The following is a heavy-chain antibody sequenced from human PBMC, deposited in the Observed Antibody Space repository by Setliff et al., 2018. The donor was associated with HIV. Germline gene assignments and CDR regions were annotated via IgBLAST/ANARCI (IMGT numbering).Heavy chain of an antibody. J-gene: IGHJ4*02. CDR2: INAGNGDT. V-gene: IGHV1-3*01. Sequence: ASVKVSCKASGYTFTSLAIHWVRQAPGHGLEWMGWINAGNGDTEYSQKFQGRVTITRDTSASTAYMELRSLRSDDTAVYYCARVASSGWAYWGQGTLVTVSS. CDR3: ARVASSGWAY. CDR1: GYTFTSLA. D-gene: IGHD6-19*01.